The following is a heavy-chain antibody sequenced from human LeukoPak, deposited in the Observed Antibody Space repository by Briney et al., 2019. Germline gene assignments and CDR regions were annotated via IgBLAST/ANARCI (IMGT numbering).Heavy chain of an antibody. CDR2: IYPGDSDT. J-gene: IGHJ1*01. D-gene: IGHD3-3*01. Sequence: GESLKISCKGSGYSFTSYWIGWVRQMPGKGLEWMGIIYPGDSDTRYSPSFQGQVTISADKSISTAYLQWSSLKASDTAMYYCARAYYDFWSGYPEYFQHWGQGTLVTVSS. V-gene: IGHV5-51*01. CDR1: GYSFTSYW. CDR3: ARAYYDFWSGYPEYFQH.